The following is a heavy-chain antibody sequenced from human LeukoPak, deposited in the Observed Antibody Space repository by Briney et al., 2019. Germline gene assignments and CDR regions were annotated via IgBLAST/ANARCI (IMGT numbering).Heavy chain of an antibody. Sequence: SETLSLTCAVYGGSFGSYYWSWIRQPPGKGLEWIGEINHSGSTNYNPSLKSRVTISVDTSKSQFSLKLSSVTAADTAVYYCAARDVLTGLHDYWGQGTLVTVSS. CDR3: AARDVLTGLHDY. V-gene: IGHV4-34*01. D-gene: IGHD3-9*01. CDR2: INHSGST. J-gene: IGHJ4*02. CDR1: GGSFGSYY.